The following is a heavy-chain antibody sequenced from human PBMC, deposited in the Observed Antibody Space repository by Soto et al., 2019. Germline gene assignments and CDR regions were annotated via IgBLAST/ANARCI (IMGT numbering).Heavy chain of an antibody. CDR2: IIPTFGTI. J-gene: IGHJ4*02. Sequence: ASVKVSCKAFEGTFKYAISWVRQSPGQGPEWMGGIIPTFGTISYAQKFQGRVTINADESTSTVYMEVSSLISEDTAVYYWARGYCTNTRCFHTPAFDFWGQGTQVTVSS. D-gene: IGHD2-2*01. CDR3: ARGYCTNTRCFHTPAFDF. V-gene: IGHV1-69*13. CDR1: EGTFKYA.